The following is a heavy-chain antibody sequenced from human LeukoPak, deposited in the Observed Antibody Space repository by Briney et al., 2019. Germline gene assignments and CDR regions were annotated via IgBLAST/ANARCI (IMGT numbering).Heavy chain of an antibody. CDR3: TTAGHDYGDYVGHVRGTFVDY. J-gene: IGHJ4*02. CDR2: IKSKTDGGTT. V-gene: IGHV3-15*01. CDR1: GFTFGDYA. D-gene: IGHD4-17*01. Sequence: SGGSLRLSCTASGFTFGDYAMSWFRQAPGKGLEWVGRIKSKTDGGTTDYAAPVKGRFTISRDDSKNTLYLQMNSLKTEDTAVYYCTTAGHDYGDYVGHVRGTFVDYWGQGTLVTVSS.